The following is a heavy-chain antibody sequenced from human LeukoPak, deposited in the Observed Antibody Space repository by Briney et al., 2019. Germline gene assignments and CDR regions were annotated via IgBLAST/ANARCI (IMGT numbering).Heavy chain of an antibody. V-gene: IGHV1-24*01. CDR1: GYTLTELS. D-gene: IGHD6-13*01. CDR2: FDPEDGET. J-gene: IGHJ4*02. CDR3: ATVILGIAAAGTVSGLFDY. Sequence: ASVKVSCKVSGYTLTELSMHWVRQAPGKGLEWMGGFDPEDGETIYAQKFQGRVTMTEDTSTDTAYMELSSLRSEDTAVYYCATVILGIAAAGTVSGLFDYWGQGTLVTVSS.